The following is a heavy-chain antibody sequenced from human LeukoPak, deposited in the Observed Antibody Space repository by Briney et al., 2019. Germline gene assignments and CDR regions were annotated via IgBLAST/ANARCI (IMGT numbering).Heavy chain of an antibody. CDR2: ISGSGGST. CDR1: GFTFSSYA. J-gene: IGHJ4*02. V-gene: IGHV3-23*01. Sequence: GGSLRLSCAASGFTFSSYAMSWVRQAPGKGLEWVSAISGSGGSTYYADSVKGRFTISRDNSKNTLYLQMNSLRAEDTAVYYCARGHRIHYGDYLYYFDYWGQGTLVTVSS. D-gene: IGHD4-17*01. CDR3: ARGHRIHYGDYLYYFDY.